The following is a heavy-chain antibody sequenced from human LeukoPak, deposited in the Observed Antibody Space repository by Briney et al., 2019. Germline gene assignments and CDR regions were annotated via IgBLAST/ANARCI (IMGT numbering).Heavy chain of an antibody. Sequence: ASEKVSCKASGYTFTSYGISWVRQAPGQGLEWMGWISAYNGNTNYAQKLQGRVTMTTDTSTSTAYMELRSLRSDDTAVYYCARGRYGDYVGDFDYWGQGTLVTVSS. J-gene: IGHJ4*02. V-gene: IGHV1-18*04. CDR1: GYTFTSYG. CDR2: ISAYNGNT. D-gene: IGHD4-17*01. CDR3: ARGRYGDYVGDFDY.